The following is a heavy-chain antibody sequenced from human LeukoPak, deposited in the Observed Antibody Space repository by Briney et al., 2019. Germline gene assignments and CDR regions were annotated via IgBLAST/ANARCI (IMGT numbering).Heavy chain of an antibody. D-gene: IGHD3-3*01. Sequence: GGSLRLSCAASGFTFSSYCMHWVRQPPGKGLEWVAFIRYDGSNKYYADSVKGRFTISRDNSKNTLYLQMNSLRAEDTAVYYCAKVRVVGAIGREFDYWGQGTLVTVSS. CDR3: AKVRVVGAIGREFDY. V-gene: IGHV3-30*02. CDR1: GFTFSSYC. CDR2: IRYDGSNK. J-gene: IGHJ4*02.